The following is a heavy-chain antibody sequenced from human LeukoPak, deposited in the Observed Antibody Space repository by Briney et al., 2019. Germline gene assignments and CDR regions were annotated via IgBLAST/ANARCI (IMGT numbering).Heavy chain of an antibody. CDR3: TTDRGSFDY. CDR2: IRYDGSNK. Sequence: GGSLRLSCAASGFTFSSYGMHWVRQAPGKGLEWVAFIRYDGSNKYYADSVKGRFTISRDNSKNTLYLQMNSLKTEDTAVYYCTTDRGSFDYRGQGTLVTVSS. D-gene: IGHD2-15*01. J-gene: IGHJ4*02. CDR1: GFTFSSYG. V-gene: IGHV3-30*02.